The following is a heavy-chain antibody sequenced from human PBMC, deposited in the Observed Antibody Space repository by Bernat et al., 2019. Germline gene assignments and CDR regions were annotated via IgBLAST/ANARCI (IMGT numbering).Heavy chain of an antibody. V-gene: IGHV4-61*08. Sequence: QVQLQESGPGLVKPSQTLSLTCTVSGGSISSGDYYWSWIRQAPGKGLEWLGYIYHSGSTNYNPSLKSRVTISVDTSKNQFSLKLSSVTAADTAVYYCAREAGGSTPRFFDYWGQGALVTVSS. CDR2: IYHSGST. CDR1: GGSISSGDYY. J-gene: IGHJ4*02. CDR3: AREAGGSTPRFFDY. D-gene: IGHD2-8*02.